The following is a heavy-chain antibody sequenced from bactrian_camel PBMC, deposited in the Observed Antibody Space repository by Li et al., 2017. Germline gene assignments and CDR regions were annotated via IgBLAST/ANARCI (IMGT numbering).Heavy chain of an antibody. CDR2: IWTRSGST. CDR1: GFTFNSYW. D-gene: IGHD2*01. CDR3: AAGSTVLQCSGDVSSYPT. V-gene: IGHV3S26*01. J-gene: IGHJ4*01. Sequence: HVQLVESGGGLVQPGGSLRLSCAASGFTFNSYWMGWFRQVPGKEREGVAKIWTRSGSTIYGDAVKGRFTISQDNAKKTLSLHMSSLKPEGTAMYYCAAGSTVLQCSGDVSSYPTRGQGTQVTVS.